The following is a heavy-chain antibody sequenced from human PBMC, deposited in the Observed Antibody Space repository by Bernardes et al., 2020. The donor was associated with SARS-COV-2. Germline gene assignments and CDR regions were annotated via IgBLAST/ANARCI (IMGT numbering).Heavy chain of an antibody. CDR1: GYTFTSYD. V-gene: IGHV1-8*01. CDR3: ARGRRVAAAGTHNWFDP. D-gene: IGHD6-13*01. CDR2: MNPNSGTT. J-gene: IGHJ5*02. Sequence: ASVKVSCKASGYTFTSYDINWVRQATGQGLEWMGWMNPNSGTTGYAQKFQGRVTMTRNTSISTAYMELSSLRSEDTAVYYCARGRRVAAAGTHNWFDPWGQGTLVTGSS.